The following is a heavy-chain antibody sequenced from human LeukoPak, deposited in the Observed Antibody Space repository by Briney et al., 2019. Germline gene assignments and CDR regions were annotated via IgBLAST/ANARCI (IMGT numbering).Heavy chain of an antibody. CDR2: IRSKANSYAT. D-gene: IGHD3/OR15-3a*01. J-gene: IGHJ4*02. CDR3: TRRGLAGPGDY. Sequence: GGSLRLSCAASGFTFSGSAMHWVRQASGKGLEWVGRIRSKANSYATAYAASVKGRFTISRDDSKNTAYLQMNSLKTEDTAVFYCTRRGLAGPGDYWGEGTLVTDSS. CDR1: GFTFSGSA. V-gene: IGHV3-73*01.